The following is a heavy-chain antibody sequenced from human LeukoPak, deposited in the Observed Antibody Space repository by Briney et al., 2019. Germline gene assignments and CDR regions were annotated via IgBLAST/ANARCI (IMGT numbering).Heavy chain of an antibody. V-gene: IGHV3-48*04. Sequence: GGSLRLSCAASGFTFSSYSMNWVRQAPGKGLEWVSYISSSSSTIYYADSVKGRFTISRDNAKNSLYLQMNSLRAEDTAVYYCAREAPRSDLSSSSHYYYYMDVWGKGTTVTVSS. CDR3: AREAPRSDLSSSSHYYYYMDV. J-gene: IGHJ6*03. D-gene: IGHD6-6*01. CDR2: ISSSSSTI. CDR1: GFTFSSYS.